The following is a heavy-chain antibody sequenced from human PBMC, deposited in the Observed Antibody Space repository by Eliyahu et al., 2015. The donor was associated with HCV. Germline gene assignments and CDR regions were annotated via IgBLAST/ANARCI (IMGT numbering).Heavy chain of an antibody. Sequence: QVQLVQSGAEVKKPGASVKVSCKASGYTFTSYGISWVRQAPGQGLEWMGWISAYNGNTNYAQKLQDRVTMTTDTSTSTAYMELRSLRSDDTAVYYCARITMVQGEPEGTTFDPWGQGTLVTVSS. D-gene: IGHD3-10*01. CDR1: GYTFTSYG. CDR3: ARITMVQGEPEGTTFDP. J-gene: IGHJ5*02. V-gene: IGHV1-18*01. CDR2: ISAYNGNT.